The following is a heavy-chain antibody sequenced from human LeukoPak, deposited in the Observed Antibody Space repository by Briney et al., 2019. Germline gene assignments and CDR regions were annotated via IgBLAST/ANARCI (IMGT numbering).Heavy chain of an antibody. V-gene: IGHV4-4*07. CDR3: ARLAAAGTIDY. CDR1: GASINTYY. CDR2: IYTSGST. D-gene: IGHD6-13*01. Sequence: PSETLSLTCTVSGASINTYYWRWIRQPAGKGLEWIGRIYTSGSTNYSPSLKSRVTISLDRSKNQFSLKLSSVTAADTAVYYCARLAAAGTIDYWGQGTLVTVSS. J-gene: IGHJ4*02.